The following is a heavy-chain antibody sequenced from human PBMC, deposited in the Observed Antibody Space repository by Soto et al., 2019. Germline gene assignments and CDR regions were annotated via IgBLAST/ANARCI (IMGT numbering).Heavy chain of an antibody. D-gene: IGHD7-27*01. Sequence: SETLSLTCTVSGGSISSGDYYWSWIRQPPGKGLEWIGYIYYSGSTYYNPSLKSRVTISVDTSKNQFSLKLSSVTAADTAVYYCARDLGRLTPYYFDYWGQGTLVTVSS. J-gene: IGHJ4*02. CDR2: IYYSGST. V-gene: IGHV4-30-4*01. CDR3: ARDLGRLTPYYFDY. CDR1: GGSISSGDYY.